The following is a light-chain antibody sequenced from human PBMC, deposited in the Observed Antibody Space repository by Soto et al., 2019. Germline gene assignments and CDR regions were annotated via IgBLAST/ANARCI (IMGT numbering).Light chain of an antibody. CDR1: SSDVGGYNY. CDR2: DVS. CDR3: SSYTSSSNYV. Sequence: QSALTQPASVSGSPGQSITISCTGTSSDVGGYNYVSWYQQHPGKAPKLMIYDVSNRPSGVSNRFYGSKSGNTASLTISGLQAEDEADYYCSSYTSSSNYVFGTGTKLTVL. V-gene: IGLV2-14*01. J-gene: IGLJ1*01.